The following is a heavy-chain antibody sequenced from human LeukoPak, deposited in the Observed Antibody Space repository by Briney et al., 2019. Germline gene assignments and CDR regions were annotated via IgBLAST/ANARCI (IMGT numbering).Heavy chain of an antibody. D-gene: IGHD3-22*01. Sequence: PSQTLSLTCTVSGGSISSYYWSWIRQPAGKGLEWIGRIYTSGSTNYNPSLKSRVTMSVDTSKNLFSLKLSSVTAADTAVYYCARGGYSSGYYLDAFDIWGQGTMVTVSS. CDR2: IYTSGST. CDR3: ARGGYSSGYYLDAFDI. V-gene: IGHV4-4*07. CDR1: GGSISSYY. J-gene: IGHJ3*02.